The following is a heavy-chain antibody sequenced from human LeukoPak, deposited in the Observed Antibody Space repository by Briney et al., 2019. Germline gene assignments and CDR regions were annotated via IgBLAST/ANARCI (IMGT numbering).Heavy chain of an antibody. J-gene: IGHJ4*02. CDR3: ARDQYLTPYSSGWSTYSYFDY. D-gene: IGHD6-19*01. Sequence: PGGSLRLSCAASGFTFSSYAMHWVRQALGKGLEWVAVISYDGSNKYYADSVKGRFTISRDNSKNTLYLEMNSLRAEDTALYYCARDQYLTPYSSGWSTYSYFDYWGQGTLVTVSS. CDR2: ISYDGSNK. V-gene: IGHV3-30-3*01. CDR1: GFTFSSYA.